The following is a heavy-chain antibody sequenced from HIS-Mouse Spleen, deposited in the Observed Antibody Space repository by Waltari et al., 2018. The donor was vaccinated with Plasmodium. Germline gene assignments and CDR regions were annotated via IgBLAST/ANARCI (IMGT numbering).Heavy chain of an antibody. V-gene: IGHV3-21*01. CDR2: ISSSSSYI. CDR3: AREDILTGYYNDYWYFDL. CDR1: GFTFSSYS. Sequence: EVQLVESGGGLVKPGGSLRLSCAASGFTFSSYSMNWVRQAPGKGLGWVSSISSSSSYIYYPDSVKGRFTISRDNAKNALYLQMNSLRAEDTAVYYCAREDILTGYYNDYWYFDLWGRGTLVTVSS. D-gene: IGHD3-9*01. J-gene: IGHJ2*01.